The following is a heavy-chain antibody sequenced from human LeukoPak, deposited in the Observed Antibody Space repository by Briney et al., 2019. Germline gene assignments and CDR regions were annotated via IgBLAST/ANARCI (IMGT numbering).Heavy chain of an antibody. CDR1: GFTFSTYW. Sequence: GGSLRLSCAASGFTFSTYWMHWVRQAPGKGLVWVSRISGDGSSTTYADSVKGRFTISRDNAKNTLYLQINSLRAEDTAVYYCARLGQAKVNTNYYYYYMDVWGKGTTVTVSS. V-gene: IGHV3-74*01. CDR2: ISGDGSST. D-gene: IGHD2-8*01. J-gene: IGHJ6*03. CDR3: ARLGQAKVNTNYYYYYMDV.